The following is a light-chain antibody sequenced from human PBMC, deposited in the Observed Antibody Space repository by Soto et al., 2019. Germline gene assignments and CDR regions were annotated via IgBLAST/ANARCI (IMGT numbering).Light chain of an antibody. CDR3: QQYNVYWS. V-gene: IGKV1-5*03. CDR1: QSINIW. Sequence: DLQMTQSPSTLSASVGDRVTITCRASQSINIWLAWYQQKPGRAPKLLIYKASILESGVPSRFSGSGSGTEFTLTISSLQPDDFATYYCQQYNVYWSFGQGTKVDI. CDR2: KAS. J-gene: IGKJ1*01.